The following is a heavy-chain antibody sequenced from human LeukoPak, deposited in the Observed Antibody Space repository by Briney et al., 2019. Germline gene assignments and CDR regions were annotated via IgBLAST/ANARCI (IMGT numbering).Heavy chain of an antibody. Sequence: GGSLRLSCAASGFTFSSYGMHWVRQAPGKGLEWVAFIRYDGSNKYYADSVKGRFTISRDNSKNTLYLQMNSLRAEDTAVYYCAKDLGAWQLAPFDYWGQGTLVTVSS. J-gene: IGHJ4*02. V-gene: IGHV3-30*02. CDR3: AKDLGAWQLAPFDY. D-gene: IGHD6-6*01. CDR2: IRYDGSNK. CDR1: GFTFSSYG.